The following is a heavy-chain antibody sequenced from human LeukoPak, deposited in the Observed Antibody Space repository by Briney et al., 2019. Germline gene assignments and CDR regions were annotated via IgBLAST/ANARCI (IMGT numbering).Heavy chain of an antibody. J-gene: IGHJ3*02. V-gene: IGHV3-48*01. D-gene: IGHD3-3*01. CDR2: IDARSGIT. CDR1: GFTFSSYS. CDR3: ARTYDFGRGPPGDAFDN. Sequence: GGSLRLSCAASGFTFSSYSMNWVRQAPGKGPEWVSYIDARSGITYYADSVQGRFTISRDDARESVFLQMDGLRVDDTAVYYCARTYDFGRGPPGDAFDNWGPGTWVIVSA.